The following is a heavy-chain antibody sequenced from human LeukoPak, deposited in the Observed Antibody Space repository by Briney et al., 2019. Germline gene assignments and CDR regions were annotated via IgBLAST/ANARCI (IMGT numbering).Heavy chain of an antibody. CDR3: ARGYSSSWYYFDY. Sequence: SETLSLTCTVSGGSISSSSYYWGWIRQPPGKGLEWIGSIYYSGSTNYNPSLKSRVTISVDTSKNQFSLKLSSVTAADTAVYYCARGYSSSWYYFDYWGQGTWSPSPQ. V-gene: IGHV4-39*07. D-gene: IGHD6-13*01. CDR1: GGSISSSSYY. J-gene: IGHJ4*02. CDR2: IYYSGST.